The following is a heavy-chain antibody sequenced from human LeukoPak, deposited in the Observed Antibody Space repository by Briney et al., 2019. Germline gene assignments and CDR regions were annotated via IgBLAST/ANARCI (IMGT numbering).Heavy chain of an antibody. J-gene: IGHJ4*02. V-gene: IGHV3-74*03. CDR3: ARGGTSHTLDY. Sequence: GGSLRLSCAVSGFPFNNYWMHWVRQAPGEGLVWVSHINSEGSSTTYADSVKGRFTISRDNAKNTLYLQMSSLRAEDTAVYYCARGGTSHTLDYWGQGTLVTVSS. CDR2: INSEGSST. D-gene: IGHD2-2*01. CDR1: GFPFNNYW.